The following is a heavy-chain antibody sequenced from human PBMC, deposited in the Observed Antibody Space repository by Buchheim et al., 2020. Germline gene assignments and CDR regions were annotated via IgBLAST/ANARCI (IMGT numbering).Heavy chain of an antibody. D-gene: IGHD3-3*01. CDR1: GFTVSSNY. J-gene: IGHJ4*02. V-gene: IGHV3-66*01. CDR2: IYSGGST. Sequence: EVQLVESGGGLVQPGGSLRLSCAASGFTVSSNYMSWVRQAPGKGLEWVSVIYSGGSTYYADSVKGRFTISRDNSKNTLYLQMNSLRAEDTAVYYCARSPPRTMFGVVIYYFDYWGQGTL. CDR3: ARSPPRTMFGVVIYYFDY.